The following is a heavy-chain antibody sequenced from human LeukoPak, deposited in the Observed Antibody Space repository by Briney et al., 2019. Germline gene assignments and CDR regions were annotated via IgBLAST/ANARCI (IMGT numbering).Heavy chain of an antibody. Sequence: GRSLRLSCAASGFTFSSYAMSWVRQAPGKGLEWVSAISGSGGSTYYADSVKGRFTISRDNSKNTLYLQMNSLRAEDTAVYYCAKDDRDYGGNPFDYWGQGTLVTVSS. CDR3: AKDDRDYGGNPFDY. V-gene: IGHV3-23*01. CDR1: GFTFSSYA. D-gene: IGHD4-23*01. J-gene: IGHJ4*02. CDR2: ISGSGGST.